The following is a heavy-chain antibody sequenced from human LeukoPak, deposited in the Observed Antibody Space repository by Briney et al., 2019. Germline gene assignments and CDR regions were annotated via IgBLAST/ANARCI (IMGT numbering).Heavy chain of an antibody. CDR2: IYYSGST. CDR1: GGSISSGDYY. Sequence: PSQALSLTCTVSGGSISSGDYYWSWIRQPPGKGLEWIGYIYYSGSTYYNPSLKSRVTISVDTSKNQFSLKLSSVTAADTAVYYCARTIAAAQYYFDHWGQGTLVTVSS. V-gene: IGHV4-30-4*01. J-gene: IGHJ4*02. CDR3: ARTIAAAQYYFDH. D-gene: IGHD6-25*01.